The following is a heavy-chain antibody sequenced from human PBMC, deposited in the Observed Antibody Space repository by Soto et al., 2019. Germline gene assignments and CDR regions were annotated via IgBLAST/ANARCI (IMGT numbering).Heavy chain of an antibody. D-gene: IGHD6-13*01. CDR1: GFSITAGGMG. Sequence: SGPTLVNPTQTLTLTCTFSGFSITAGGMGVSWFRQPPGKALEWLALIDSDDDKFYSTSLKTRLTISKDTSKSQVVLTMTNMDPVDTATYYCARIRRGIAAHVFDYWGQGTLVTVS. CDR3: ARIRRGIAAHVFDY. V-gene: IGHV2-70*01. CDR2: IDSDDDK. J-gene: IGHJ4*02.